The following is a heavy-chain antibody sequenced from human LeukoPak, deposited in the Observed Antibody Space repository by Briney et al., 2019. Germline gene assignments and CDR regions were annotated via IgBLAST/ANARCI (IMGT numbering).Heavy chain of an antibody. CDR1: GFIFGSYW. D-gene: IGHD5-12*01. J-gene: IGHJ4*02. Sequence: GGSLRLSCAASGFIFGSYWMSWVRQAPGKGLEWVANIKQEGSEKYYVDSVKGRFTISRDNAKNSLYLQMNSLRAEDTAVYYCARDHSGYRWGQGTLVTVSS. CDR2: IKQEGSEK. V-gene: IGHV3-7*01. CDR3: ARDHSGYR.